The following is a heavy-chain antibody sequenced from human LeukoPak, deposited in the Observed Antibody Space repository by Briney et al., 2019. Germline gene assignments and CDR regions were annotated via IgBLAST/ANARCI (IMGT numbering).Heavy chain of an antibody. CDR1: GFTFSSYW. D-gene: IGHD3-3*01. Sequence: PGGSLRLSCAASGFTFSSYWMSWVRQAPGKGLEWVVNIEQDGSEKYYVDSVKGRFTISRDNAKNSLYLQMNSLRAEDTAVYYCARDPDSDFWSGYLGSWFDPWGQGTLVTVSS. V-gene: IGHV3-7*01. J-gene: IGHJ5*02. CDR2: IEQDGSEK. CDR3: ARDPDSDFWSGYLGSWFDP.